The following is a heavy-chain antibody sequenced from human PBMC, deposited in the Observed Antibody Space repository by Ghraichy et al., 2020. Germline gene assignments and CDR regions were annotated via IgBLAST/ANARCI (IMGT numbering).Heavy chain of an antibody. V-gene: IGHV3-23*01. D-gene: IGHD6-13*01. CDR1: GFTFSSYA. Sequence: GGSLRLSCAASGFTFSSYAMSWVRQAPGKGLEWVSAISGSGSSTYYADSVKGRFTISRDNSKNTLYLQMNSLRAEDTAVYYCAKGWYVRDYYYGMDVWGQGTTVTVSS. CDR3: AKGWYVRDYYYGMDV. J-gene: IGHJ6*02. CDR2: ISGSGSST.